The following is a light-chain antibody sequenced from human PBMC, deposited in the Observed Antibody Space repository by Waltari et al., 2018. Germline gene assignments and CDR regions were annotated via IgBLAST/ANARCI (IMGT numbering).Light chain of an antibody. CDR3: QHYVRTWA. Sequence: EIVLTQSPGPLSLSPGESATLSCRASQSVGSNFLAWYQKRPGQAPRLLSYGASSRCTGIPERFSGSASGTDFTLSISRLEAEDFAVYYCQHYVRTWASGQGTKVEIK. J-gene: IGKJ1*01. CDR2: GAS. V-gene: IGKV3-20*01. CDR1: QSVGSNF.